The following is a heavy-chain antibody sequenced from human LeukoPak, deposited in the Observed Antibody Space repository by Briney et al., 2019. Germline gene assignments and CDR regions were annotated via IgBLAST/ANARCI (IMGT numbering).Heavy chain of an antibody. CDR3: ARVRTYYDILTGYYEPYYFDY. D-gene: IGHD3-9*01. Sequence: GASVKVSCKSSGYSFIGYYMHWVRQAPGQGLEWMGWINPNSGGTNYAQKFQGRVTMTRDTSISTAYMELSRLRSDDTAVYYCARVRTYYDILTGYYEPYYFDYWGQGTLDTVSS. CDR2: INPNSGGT. CDR1: GYSFIGYY. J-gene: IGHJ4*02. V-gene: IGHV1-2*02.